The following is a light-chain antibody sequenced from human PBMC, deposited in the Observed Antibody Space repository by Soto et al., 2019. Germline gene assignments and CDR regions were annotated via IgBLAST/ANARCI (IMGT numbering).Light chain of an antibody. Sequence: QSALTQPASLSGSTGQSITISCTGTSSDICAYDYVSWFQQHPGKAPKLMISEVINRPSGVSNRFSVTKSGNAAYLTISGLQVELEAGYICLSFTHTSTHVFGPVTEVTVL. CDR2: EVI. CDR1: SSDICAYDY. CDR3: LSFTHTSTHV. V-gene: IGLV2-14*01. J-gene: IGLJ1*01.